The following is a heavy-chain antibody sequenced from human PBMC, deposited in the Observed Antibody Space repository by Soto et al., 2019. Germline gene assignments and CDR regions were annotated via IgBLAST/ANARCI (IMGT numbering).Heavy chain of an antibody. CDR1: GGTFSSYA. Sequence: QVQLVQSGAEVKKPGSSVKVSCKASGGTFSSYAISWVRQAPGQGLEWMGGIIPIFGTANYAQKFQGRVTITADESTSTAYMELSSLRSEDTAVYYCASLDSSGYYSGVGAFHIWGQGTMVTVSS. D-gene: IGHD3-22*01. CDR2: IIPIFGTA. CDR3: ASLDSSGYYSGVGAFHI. J-gene: IGHJ3*02. V-gene: IGHV1-69*12.